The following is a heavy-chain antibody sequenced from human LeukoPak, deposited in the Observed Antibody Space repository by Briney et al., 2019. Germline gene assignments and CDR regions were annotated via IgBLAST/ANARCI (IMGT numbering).Heavy chain of an antibody. V-gene: IGHV3-66*02. D-gene: IGHD3-3*01. J-gene: IGHJ4*02. CDR2: IYSGGST. CDR3: ASTYDFWSGYYIDY. Sequence: GGSLRLSCAASGFTVSSNYMSWVRQAPGKGLEWVSVIYSGGSTYYADSVKGRSTISRDNSKNTLYLQMNSLRAEDTAVYYCASTYDFWSGYYIDYWGQGTLVTVSS. CDR1: GFTVSSNY.